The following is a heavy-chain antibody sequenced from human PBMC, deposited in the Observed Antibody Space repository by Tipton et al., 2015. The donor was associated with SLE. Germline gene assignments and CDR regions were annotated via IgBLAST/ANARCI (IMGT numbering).Heavy chain of an antibody. Sequence: QLVQSGAEVKKPGSSVKVSCKASGGTFSSYAISWVRQAPGQGLEWMGGIIPIFGTANYAQKFQGRVTITADKSTSTAYMELSSLRSEDTAVYYCARDGDILTGYYYWYFDLWGRGTLVTVSS. J-gene: IGHJ2*01. D-gene: IGHD3-9*01. V-gene: IGHV1-69*06. CDR2: IIPIFGTA. CDR1: GGTFSSYA. CDR3: ARDGDILTGYYYWYFDL.